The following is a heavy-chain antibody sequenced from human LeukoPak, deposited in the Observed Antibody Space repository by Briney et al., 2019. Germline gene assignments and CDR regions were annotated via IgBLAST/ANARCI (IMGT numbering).Heavy chain of an antibody. D-gene: IGHD5-12*01. Sequence: GASVKVSCKASGYTFTSYGISWVRQAPGQGLEWMGWISAYNGNTNYAQKLQGRVTMTTGTSTSTAYMELRSLRSDDTAVYYCARIPGRLRADYYYYYMDVWGKGTTVTVSS. J-gene: IGHJ6*03. CDR3: ARIPGRLRADYYYYYMDV. CDR2: ISAYNGNT. CDR1: GYTFTSYG. V-gene: IGHV1-18*01.